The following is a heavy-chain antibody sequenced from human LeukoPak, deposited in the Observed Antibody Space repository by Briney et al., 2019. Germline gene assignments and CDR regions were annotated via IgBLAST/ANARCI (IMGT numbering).Heavy chain of an antibody. D-gene: IGHD6-19*01. J-gene: IGHJ4*02. CDR3: ARLHRETSGWYYFDY. V-gene: IGHV4-59*08. CDR2: IYYSGST. CDR1: GGSISSYY. Sequence: SETLSLTCTVSGGSISSYYWSWIRQPPGKGLEWIGYIYYSGSTNYNPSLKSRVTISVDTSKNQFSLKLSSVTAADTAVYYCARLHRETSGWYYFDYWGQGTLVTVSS.